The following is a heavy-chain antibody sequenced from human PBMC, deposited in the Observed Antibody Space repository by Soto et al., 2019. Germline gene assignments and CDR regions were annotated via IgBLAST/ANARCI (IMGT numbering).Heavy chain of an antibody. CDR3: ARDGPDILTGYYTMYYFDY. J-gene: IGHJ4*02. CDR1: GFTFSSYG. V-gene: IGHV3-30*03. Sequence: PGGSLRLSCAASGFTFSSYGMHWVRQAPVKCLEWVAVISYDGSNRNHAESVRGRFTISRDNSKNTLYLQMNSLRAEDTAVYYCARDGPDILTGYYTMYYFDYWGQGTLVTVSS. CDR2: ISYDGSNR. D-gene: IGHD3-9*01.